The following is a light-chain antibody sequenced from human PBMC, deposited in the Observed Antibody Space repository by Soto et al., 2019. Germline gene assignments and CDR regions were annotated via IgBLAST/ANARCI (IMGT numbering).Light chain of an antibody. V-gene: IGKV3-11*01. CDR2: DAS. CDR1: QSVSSS. CDR3: QQRSNWPPEVT. Sequence: EIVLTQSPDTLSLSPGERATLSCRASQSVSSSLAWYQQKPGQAPRLLIYDASNRATGIPARFSGSGCGTDFTLTISSLEPEDFAVYYCQQRSNWPPEVTFGPGTKVDIK. J-gene: IGKJ3*01.